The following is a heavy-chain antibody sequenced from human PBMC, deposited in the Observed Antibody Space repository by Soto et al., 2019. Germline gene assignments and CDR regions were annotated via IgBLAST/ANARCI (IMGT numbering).Heavy chain of an antibody. CDR2: IYYGGST. CDR3: AKNWNWGSLVH. CDR1: GDSISTDY. J-gene: IGHJ4*02. V-gene: IGHV4-59*08. Sequence: PSETLSLTCTVSGDSISTDYWSWIRQSPGKGLEWIGFIYYGGSTNYNPSLKSRVTISVDTPKNQFSLKLSFVTAADTAVYYCAKNWNWGSLVHWGQGTLVTVS. D-gene: IGHD7-27*01.